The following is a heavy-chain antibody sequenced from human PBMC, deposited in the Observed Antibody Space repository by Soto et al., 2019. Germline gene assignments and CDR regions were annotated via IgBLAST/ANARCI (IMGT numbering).Heavy chain of an antibody. Sequence: SETLSLTCDVYGGSFSGYYWSWIRQSPWKGLEWIGQIKHSGGTNYNPLLKSRVTISVDRSKNQFSLKLSSVTAADTAVYYCARVGHRGSRGSQQQLVPSNSGMDVWGQGITVTVSS. CDR2: IKHSGGT. D-gene: IGHD6-13*01. V-gene: IGHV4-34*01. J-gene: IGHJ6*02. CDR3: ARVGHRGSRGSQQQLVPSNSGMDV. CDR1: GGSFSGYY.